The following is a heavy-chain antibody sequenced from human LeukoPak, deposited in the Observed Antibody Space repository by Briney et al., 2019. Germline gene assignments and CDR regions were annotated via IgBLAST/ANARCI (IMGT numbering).Heavy chain of an antibody. CDR1: GFTFSDYY. D-gene: IGHD3-9*01. CDR2: ISSSGSTI. J-gene: IGHJ4*02. V-gene: IGHV3-11*04. CDR3: ARDWATGYYNVPLGY. Sequence: PGGSLRLSCAASGFTFSDYYMSWIRQAPGKGLEWVSYISSSGSTIYYADSVKGRFTISRDNAKNSLYLQMNSLRAEDMAVYYCARDWATGYYNVPLGYWGQGTLVTVSS.